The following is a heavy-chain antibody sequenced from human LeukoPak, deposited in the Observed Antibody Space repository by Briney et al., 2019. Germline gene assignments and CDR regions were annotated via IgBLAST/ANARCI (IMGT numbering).Heavy chain of an antibody. CDR2: IRYDGSNK. V-gene: IGHV3-30*02. D-gene: IGHD2-15*01. CDR3: AKAQLGYCSGGSCYYFQH. CDR1: GFTFSSYG. Sequence: GGSLRLSSAASGFTFSSYGMHWVRQAPGKGLEWVAFIRYDGSNKYYADSVKGRFTISRDNSKNTLYLQMNSLRAEDTAVYYCAKAQLGYCSGGSCYYFQHWGQGTLVTVSS. J-gene: IGHJ1*01.